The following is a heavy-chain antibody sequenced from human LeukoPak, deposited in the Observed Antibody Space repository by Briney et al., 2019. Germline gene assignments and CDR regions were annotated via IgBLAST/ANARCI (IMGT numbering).Heavy chain of an antibody. Sequence: SETLSLTCAVSGYSISSGYYWDWIRQPPGKGLEWIGSIYHSGSTYYNPSLKSRVTISVDTSKNQFSLKLSSVTAADTAVYYCARRVVGVPYYFDYWGQGTLVTVSS. CDR2: IYHSGST. V-gene: IGHV4-38-2*01. D-gene: IGHD1-26*01. CDR3: ARRVVGVPYYFDY. J-gene: IGHJ4*02. CDR1: GYSISSGYY.